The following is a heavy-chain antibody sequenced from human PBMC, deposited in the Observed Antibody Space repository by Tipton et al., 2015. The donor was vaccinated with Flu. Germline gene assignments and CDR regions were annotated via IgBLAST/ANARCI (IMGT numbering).Heavy chain of an antibody. CDR2: IYPGDSDT. D-gene: IGHD1-7*01. CDR1: GYSFTNFW. J-gene: IGHJ6*02. CDR3: ATVCNYFALRG. Sequence: QLVQSGAEVKKSGESLKISCKASGYSFTNFWIGWVRQMPGKGLEWMGIIYPGDSDTRYSPSFLGQVVSSADKSISTAYLQWSSLKDSDTAMYYCATVCNYFALRGRGQGASLSVTS. V-gene: IGHV5-51*03.